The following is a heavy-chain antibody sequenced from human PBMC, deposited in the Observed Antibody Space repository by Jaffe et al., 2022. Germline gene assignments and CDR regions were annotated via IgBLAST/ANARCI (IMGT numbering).Heavy chain of an antibody. Sequence: EVQLVESGGGLVQPGGSLRLSCAASGFTFSSYEMNWVRQAPGKGLEWVSYISSSGSTIYYADSVKGRFTISRDNAKNSLYLQMNSLRAEDTAVYYCARPRLGGDFQYYFDYWGQGTLVTVSS. J-gene: IGHJ4*02. CDR2: ISSSGSTI. CDR1: GFTFSSYE. D-gene: IGHD2-21*02. CDR3: ARPRLGGDFQYYFDY. V-gene: IGHV3-48*03.